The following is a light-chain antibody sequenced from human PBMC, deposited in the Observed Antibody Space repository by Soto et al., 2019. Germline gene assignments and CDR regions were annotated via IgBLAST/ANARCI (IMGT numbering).Light chain of an antibody. V-gene: IGKV1-33*01. CDR2: DAS. CDR1: QDISNY. Sequence: DIHMAQSPSSLSASEGDRVTITCQASQDISNYLNWYQQKPGKAPKLLIYDASNLETGVPSRFSGSGSGTDLTFTISSLQPEDIATYYCQQYDNLPRTFGGGTKVDIK. CDR3: QQYDNLPRT. J-gene: IGKJ4*01.